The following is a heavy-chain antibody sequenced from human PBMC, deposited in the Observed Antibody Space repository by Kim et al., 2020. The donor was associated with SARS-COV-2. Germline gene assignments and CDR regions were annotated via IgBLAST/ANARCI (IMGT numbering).Heavy chain of an antibody. J-gene: IGHJ2*01. V-gene: IGHV3-13*01. CDR2: IIPAGDT. CDR1: GFTFSSYD. D-gene: IGHD6-19*01. Sequence: GGSLRLSCAASGFTFSSYDMHWVRQVTGKGLEWVLGIIPAGDTYYPDSELGRLTISRENAKNSLYLQMNDLRAGDTAVYYCAREWGGTAVPGHWYFDLWGRGTLVTVSS. CDR3: AREWGGTAVPGHWYFDL.